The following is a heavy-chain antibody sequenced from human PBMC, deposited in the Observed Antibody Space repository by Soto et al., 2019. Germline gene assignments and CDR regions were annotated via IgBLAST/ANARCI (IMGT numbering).Heavy chain of an antibody. Sequence: PSETLSLTCTVSGGSISSSSYYWGWIRQPPGKGLEWIGSIYYSGSTYYNPSLKSRVTISVDTSKNQFSLKLSSVTAADTAVYYCARDRTIYGDNWFDPWGQGTLVTVSS. CDR2: IYYSGST. CDR3: ARDRTIYGDNWFDP. D-gene: IGHD4-17*01. CDR1: GGSISSSSYY. J-gene: IGHJ5*02. V-gene: IGHV4-39*02.